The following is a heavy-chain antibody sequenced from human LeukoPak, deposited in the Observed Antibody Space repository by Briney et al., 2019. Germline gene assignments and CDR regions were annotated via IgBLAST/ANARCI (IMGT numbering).Heavy chain of an antibody. CDR2: ISSRSSYI. D-gene: IGHD5-24*01. CDR1: GFTISSYG. J-gene: IGHJ4*02. Sequence: GGSLRLSCAASGFTISSYGMNWVRQAPGKGLEWVSSISSRSSYIYYADSVKGRFTISRDNAKNSLYLQMNSLRAEDTAVYYCARGGYGYNFFDYWGQGTLVTVSS. CDR3: ARGGYGYNFFDY. V-gene: IGHV3-21*01.